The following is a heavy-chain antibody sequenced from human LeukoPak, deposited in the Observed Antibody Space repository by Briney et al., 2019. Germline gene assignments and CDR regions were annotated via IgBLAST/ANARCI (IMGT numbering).Heavy chain of an antibody. CDR1: GYTFTVYY. Sequence: ASVKVSCKASGYTFTVYYMHWVRQAPGQGLEWMGWINPNSGGTNYAQKFQGRVTMTRDTSISTAYMELSRLRSDDTAVYYCARVNYDILTGYYNPFGYWGQGTLVTVSS. V-gene: IGHV1-2*02. J-gene: IGHJ4*02. D-gene: IGHD3-9*01. CDR3: ARVNYDILTGYYNPFGY. CDR2: INPNSGGT.